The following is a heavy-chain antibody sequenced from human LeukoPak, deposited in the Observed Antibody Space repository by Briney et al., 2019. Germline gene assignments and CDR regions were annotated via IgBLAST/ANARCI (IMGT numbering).Heavy chain of an antibody. CDR3: ARDPGLYSNGWEYYFDS. CDR1: GFTFRDYY. CDR2: MTGSGHRI. V-gene: IGHV3-11*01. D-gene: IGHD6-19*01. J-gene: IGHJ4*02. Sequence: GGSLRLSCAAYGFTFRDYYMSWIRQAPGKGPEWVAYMTGSGHRIYYADSVKGRFTISRDNTQNSLYLQMNSLRAEDTAVYYCARDPGLYSNGWEYYFDSWGQGTLVTVSS.